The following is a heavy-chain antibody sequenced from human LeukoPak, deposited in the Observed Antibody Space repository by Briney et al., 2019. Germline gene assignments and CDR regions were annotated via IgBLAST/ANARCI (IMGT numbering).Heavy chain of an antibody. CDR2: IFYSGRT. CDR1: GGSVSSSSHY. J-gene: IGHJ4*02. V-gene: IGHV4-39*01. Sequence: SETLSRTCTVSGGSVSSSSHYWGWIRQPPGKGLEWMGSIFYSGRTFYNPSLKSRLTMSVDTFKNQFSLKLRSVTAADTAVYYCATMAIFGVVILHFDDWGQGSLVTVSS. D-gene: IGHD3-3*01. CDR3: ATMAIFGVVILHFDD.